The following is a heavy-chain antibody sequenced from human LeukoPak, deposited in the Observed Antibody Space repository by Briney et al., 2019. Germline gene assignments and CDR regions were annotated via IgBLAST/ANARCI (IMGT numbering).Heavy chain of an antibody. Sequence: GGSLRLSCAASGFTFSSYEMNWVRQAPGKGLKWVSYISSSGSNIYYADSVKGRFTISRDNAKNSLYLQMNSLRAEDTAIYYCAREVRITMVRGGPNDYWGQGTLVTVSS. D-gene: IGHD3-10*01. CDR3: AREVRITMVRGGPNDY. CDR2: ISSSGSNI. CDR1: GFTFSSYE. J-gene: IGHJ4*02. V-gene: IGHV3-48*03.